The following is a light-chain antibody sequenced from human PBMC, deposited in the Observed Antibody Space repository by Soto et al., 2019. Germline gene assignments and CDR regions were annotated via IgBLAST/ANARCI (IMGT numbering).Light chain of an antibody. CDR2: AVS. V-gene: IGLV2-14*01. J-gene: IGLJ1*01. CDR3: SSYTTTSTYV. CDR1: SSDVGNYNY. Sequence: QSALTQPASESGSPGQSITISGTGTSSDVGNYNYVSWYLQHPGKAPKLIIYAVSNRPSGVSNRFSGSRSGNTASLTISGLQAEDEADYSCSSYTTTSTYVYGTGIKATV.